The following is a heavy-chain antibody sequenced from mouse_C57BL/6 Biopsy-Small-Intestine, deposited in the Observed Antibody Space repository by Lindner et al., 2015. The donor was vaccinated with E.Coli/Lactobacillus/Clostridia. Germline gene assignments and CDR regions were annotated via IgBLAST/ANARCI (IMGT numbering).Heavy chain of an antibody. D-gene: IGHD2-4*01. CDR1: GYTFTGYW. Sequence: VQLQESGAELVKPGASVKLSCKATGYTFTGYWIEWVKQRPGHGLEWIGEILPGRGSTKYNEKFKGKATFTADTSSNTANMQLSSLTTEDSAIYYCAREGDYDYDVVDYWGQGTTLTVSS. J-gene: IGHJ2*01. CDR2: ILPGRGST. CDR3: AREGDYDYDVVDY. V-gene: IGHV1-9*01.